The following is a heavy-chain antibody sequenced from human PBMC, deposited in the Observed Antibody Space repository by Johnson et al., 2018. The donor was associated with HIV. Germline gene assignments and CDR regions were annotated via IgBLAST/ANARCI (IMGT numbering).Heavy chain of an antibody. J-gene: IGHJ3*02. CDR2: INWNGGST. CDR3: ARGVRYCSGGSCYNDAFDI. Sequence: EKLVESGGGVVRPGGSLRLSCAASGFTFDDYGMSWVRQAPGKGLEWVSGINWNGGSTGYADSVKGRFTISRDNAKSSLYLQVNRLRAEDTALYYCARGVRYCSGGSCYNDAFDIWGQGTMVTVSS. CDR1: GFTFDDYG. V-gene: IGHV3-20*04. D-gene: IGHD2-15*01.